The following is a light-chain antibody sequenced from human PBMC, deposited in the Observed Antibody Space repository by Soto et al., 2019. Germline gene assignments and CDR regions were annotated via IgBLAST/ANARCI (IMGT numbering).Light chain of an antibody. Sequence: SVLTQPPSESVSPAQRVTISCTGSSSNIGAGYDVHWYQQLPGTAPKLLIYGNSNRPSGVADRFSSSKSDTSASLALTGLQAEDEVDYYCQSYDSSLSGYVFGTGTKVTVL. J-gene: IGLJ1*01. CDR3: QSYDSSLSGYV. V-gene: IGLV1-40*01. CDR2: GNS. CDR1: SSNIGAGYD.